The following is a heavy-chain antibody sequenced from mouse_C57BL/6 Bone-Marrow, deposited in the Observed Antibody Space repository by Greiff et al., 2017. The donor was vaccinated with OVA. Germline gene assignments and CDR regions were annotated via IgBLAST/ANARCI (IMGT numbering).Heavy chain of an antibody. J-gene: IGHJ4*01. D-gene: IGHD2-5*01. Sequence: QVQLQQPGAELVKPGASVKLSCKASGYTFTSYWMHWVKQRPGQGLEWIGMIHPNSGSTNYNEKLKSKATLTVDKSSSTAYMQLSSLTSEDSAVYYCARERAYYSKGYAIDYCGQGTSVTVSS. V-gene: IGHV1-64*01. CDR2: IHPNSGST. CDR3: ARERAYYSKGYAIDY. CDR1: GYTFTSYW.